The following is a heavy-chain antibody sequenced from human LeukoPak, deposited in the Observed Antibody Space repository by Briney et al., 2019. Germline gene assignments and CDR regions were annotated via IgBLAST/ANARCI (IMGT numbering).Heavy chain of an antibody. D-gene: IGHD6-19*01. CDR1: GGSFSGYY. Sequence: SETLSLTSSVHGGSFSGYYWSWIRQTPGKGLEWIGEINHTGSTNYNPYLKSRVTISVDTSKNQFSLKLSSVTDADTAVYYCARGYYSSGWFDYWGQGTLVTVSS. CDR3: ARGYYSSGWFDY. CDR2: INHTGST. V-gene: IGHV4-34*01. J-gene: IGHJ4*02.